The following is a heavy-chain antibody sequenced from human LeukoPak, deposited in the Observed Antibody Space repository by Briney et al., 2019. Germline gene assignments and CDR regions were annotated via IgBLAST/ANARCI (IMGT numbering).Heavy chain of an antibody. V-gene: IGHV4-34*01. CDR1: GGPFSGYY. Sequence: SETLSLTCAVYGGPFSGYYWSWIRQPPGKGLEWIGEINHSGSTNYNPSLKSRVTISVDTSKNQFSLKLSSVTAADTAVYYCARDLTRSWFDPWGQGTLVTVSS. J-gene: IGHJ5*02. D-gene: IGHD1/OR15-1a*01. CDR3: ARDLTRSWFDP. CDR2: INHSGST.